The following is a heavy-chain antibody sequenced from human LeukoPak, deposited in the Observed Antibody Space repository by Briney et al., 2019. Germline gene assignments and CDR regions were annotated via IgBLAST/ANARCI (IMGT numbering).Heavy chain of an antibody. V-gene: IGHV3-74*01. CDR1: GFTFSSYW. CDR3: ARGRAVVPAARKPHDAFDI. J-gene: IGHJ3*02. CDR2: INSDGSST. Sequence: SGGSLRLSCAASGFTFSSYWMHWVRQAPGKGLVWVSRINSDGSSTSYADSVKGRFTISRDNAKNTLYLQINSLRAEDTAVYYCARGRAVVPAARKPHDAFDIWGQGTMVTVSS. D-gene: IGHD2-2*01.